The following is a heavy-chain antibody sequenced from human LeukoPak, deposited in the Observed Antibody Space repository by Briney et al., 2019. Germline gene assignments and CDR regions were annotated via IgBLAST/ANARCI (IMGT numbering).Heavy chain of an antibody. J-gene: IGHJ4*02. CDR3: ARWEGIVARSEYFDY. V-gene: IGHV5-51*01. Sequence: GESLKISCKGSGYSFTSYWIGWVRHMPGKGLEWMGIIYPGDSDTRYSPSFQGQVTISADKSISTAYLQWSSLKASDTAMYYCARWEGIVARSEYFDYWGQGTLVTVSS. D-gene: IGHD6-6*01. CDR1: GYSFTSYW. CDR2: IYPGDSDT.